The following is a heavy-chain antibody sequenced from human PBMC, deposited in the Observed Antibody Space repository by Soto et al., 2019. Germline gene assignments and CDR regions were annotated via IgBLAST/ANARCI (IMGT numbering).Heavy chain of an antibody. CDR2: IDPSDSYT. D-gene: IGHD5-12*01. V-gene: IGHV5-10-1*01. Sequence: EVQLVQSGAEVKKPGESLRISCKGSGYSFSSYWISWVRQMPGKGLEWMGRIDPSDSYTNYSPSFKGHVPISADKSISTGYLQWSSLKASHTAMYYCARHYSGYDFSYYYGMDVWGQGTTVTVSS. CDR3: ARHYSGYDFSYYYGMDV. J-gene: IGHJ6*02. CDR1: GYSFSSYW.